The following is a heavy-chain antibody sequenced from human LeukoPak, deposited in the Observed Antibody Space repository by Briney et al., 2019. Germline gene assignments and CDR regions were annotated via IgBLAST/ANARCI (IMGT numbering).Heavy chain of an antibody. CDR3: AKARGSATYYVFDY. CDR1: GYTFTSYD. Sequence: GASVEVSCKASGYTFTSYDINWVRQATGQGLEWMGWMNPNSGNTGYAQKFQGRVTITRNTSISTAYMELSSLRAEDTAVYYCAKARGSATYYVFDYWGQGTLVTVSS. CDR2: MNPNSGNT. V-gene: IGHV1-8*03. D-gene: IGHD3-10*01. J-gene: IGHJ4*02.